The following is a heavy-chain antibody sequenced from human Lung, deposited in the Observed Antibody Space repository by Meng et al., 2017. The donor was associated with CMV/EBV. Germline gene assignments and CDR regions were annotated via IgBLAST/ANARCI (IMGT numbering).Heavy chain of an antibody. Sequence: SXTXSLXCTVSGGSISSYYWSWIRQPPGKGLEWIGYIYYSGSTNYNPSLKSRVTISLNMSKNQFSLYLSSVTAADTAVYYCARADYYNLMDVWGQGTTVTVSS. V-gene: IGHV4-59*08. CDR1: GGSISSYY. CDR2: IYYSGST. CDR3: ARADYYNLMDV. J-gene: IGHJ6*02.